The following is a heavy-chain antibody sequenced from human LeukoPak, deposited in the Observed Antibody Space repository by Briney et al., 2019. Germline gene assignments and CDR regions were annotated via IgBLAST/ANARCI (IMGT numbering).Heavy chain of an antibody. CDR3: ARLGGRELRNWFDP. CDR2: IYYSGST. CDR1: GGSISSSSYY. Sequence: SETLSLTCTVSGGSISSSSYYWGWIRQPPGKGLEWIGSIYYSGSTYYNPSLKSRVTISVDTSKNQFSLKLSSVTAAGTAVYYCARLGGRELRNWFDPWGQGTLVTVSS. J-gene: IGHJ5*02. D-gene: IGHD1-26*01. V-gene: IGHV4-39*01.